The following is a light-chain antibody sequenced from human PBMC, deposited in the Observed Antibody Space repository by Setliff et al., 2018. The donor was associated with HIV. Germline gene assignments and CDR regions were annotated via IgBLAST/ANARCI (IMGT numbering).Light chain of an antibody. CDR2: SFT. J-gene: IGLJ1*01. CDR3: QSYDSSLSGYV. Sequence: QSVLTQPPSVSGAPGQRVTISCTGSSSNIGAGFDVHWYQQFPGTAPKLLIYSFTNRPSGVPDRFSGSKSGTSASLAIAGLQAEDEADYYCQSYDSSLSGYVFGTGTKAT. CDR1: SSNIGAGFD. V-gene: IGLV1-40*01.